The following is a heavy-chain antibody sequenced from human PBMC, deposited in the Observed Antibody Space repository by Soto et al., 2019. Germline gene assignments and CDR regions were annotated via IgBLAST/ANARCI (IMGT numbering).Heavy chain of an antibody. Sequence: GPRRLSCAACIFSWSSYRMNWVLQAPGKGLEWVSSISSSSSYIYYADSVKGRFTISRDNAKNSLYLQMNSLRAEDTAVYYCARYSGYDSDWFGPWGQGTLVTVSS. J-gene: IGHJ5*02. CDR1: IFSWSSYR. CDR3: ARYSGYDSDWFGP. CDR2: ISSSSSYI. D-gene: IGHD5-12*01. V-gene: IGHV3-21*01.